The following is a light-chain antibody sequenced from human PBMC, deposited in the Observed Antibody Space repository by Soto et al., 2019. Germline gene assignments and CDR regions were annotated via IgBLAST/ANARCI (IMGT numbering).Light chain of an antibody. CDR3: SSYTSSSTYV. Sequence: QSALTQPASVSGSPGQSIAISCTGTSSDVGYYNYVSWYQQHPGKAPNVMIYDVNNRPSGVPDRFSGSKSGNTASLTISGLQAEDKADYYCSSYTSSSTYVFGTGTKLTVL. CDR2: DVN. CDR1: SSDVGYYNY. J-gene: IGLJ1*01. V-gene: IGLV2-14*01.